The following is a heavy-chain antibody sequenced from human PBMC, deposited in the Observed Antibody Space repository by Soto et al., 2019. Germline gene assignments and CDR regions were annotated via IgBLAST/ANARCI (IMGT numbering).Heavy chain of an antibody. CDR2: INPHSGGT. CDR3: AGTSCSSTTCHTTY. D-gene: IGHD2-2*01. Sequence: QVQLVQSGAEVKKPGASVKVSCKTSGYTFTGYYIYWVRQAPGQGLEWMGWINPHSGGTDSSQKFQGRVTMTRDTSISTAYMELRRLRSDDTAVYYCAGTSCSSTTCHTTYWGQGTLVTVSS. V-gene: IGHV1-2*02. CDR1: GYTFTGYY. J-gene: IGHJ4*02.